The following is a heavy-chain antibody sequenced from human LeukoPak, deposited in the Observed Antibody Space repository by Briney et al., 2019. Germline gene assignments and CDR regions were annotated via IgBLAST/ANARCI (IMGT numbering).Heavy chain of an antibody. CDR2: IKQDESEK. CDR1: GFTFSTSW. D-gene: IGHD3-22*01. Sequence: GGSLRLSCAASGFTFSTSWMNWVRQAPGKGLEWVADIKQDESEKYYVDSVKGRFTVSRDNAKNSLYLQMNSLRAEDTAVYYCARGDYFDRRFDFWGQGTLVTVSS. CDR3: ARGDYFDRRFDF. V-gene: IGHV3-7*01. J-gene: IGHJ4*02.